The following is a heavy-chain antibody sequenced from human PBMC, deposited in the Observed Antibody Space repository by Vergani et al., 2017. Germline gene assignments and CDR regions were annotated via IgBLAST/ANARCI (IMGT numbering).Heavy chain of an antibody. CDR3: AKDRDGVVPAHNQIGPYGMDV. D-gene: IGHD2-2*01. J-gene: IGHJ6*02. CDR2: ISGSGGST. V-gene: IGHV3-23*01. Sequence: EVHLLESGGGLVQPGGSLRLSCAASGFTFSSYAMSWVRQASGKGLEWVSAISGSGGSTYYADSVKGRFTISRDNSKNTLYLQMSSLRAEDTAVYYCAKDRDGVVPAHNQIGPYGMDVWGQGTTVTVSS. CDR1: GFTFSSYA.